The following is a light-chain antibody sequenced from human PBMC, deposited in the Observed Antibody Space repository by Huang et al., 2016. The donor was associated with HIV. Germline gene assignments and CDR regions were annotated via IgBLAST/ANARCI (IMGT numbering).Light chain of an antibody. J-gene: IGKJ5*01. Sequence: DIQMTQSPSSLSASAGDKVTITCRAGQGISNHLAWYQQKPGKAPKLLIYAASTLQPGVSSRFSGRGSGTSFTLTINGLQPEDVATYFCQKYNSAPVTFGQGTRLEI. CDR2: AAS. CDR1: QGISNH. V-gene: IGKV1-27*01. CDR3: QKYNSAPVT.